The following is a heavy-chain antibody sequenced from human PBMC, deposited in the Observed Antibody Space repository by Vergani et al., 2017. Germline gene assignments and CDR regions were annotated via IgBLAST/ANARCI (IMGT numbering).Heavy chain of an antibody. CDR2: ISGNNDDV. D-gene: IGHD1-14*01. CDR1: GFTFSHYS. V-gene: IGHV3-21*01. CDR3: ARQGNLYYYYMDV. Sequence: EVQMVESGGGLVKPGGSLRLSCVASGFTFSHYSMNWVRQAPGKGLEWVSSISGNNDDVYYADSVKGRFTISRDNAKNSLYLDMSSLRAEDTALYHCARQGNLYYYYMDVWGKGTTVTVSS. J-gene: IGHJ6*03.